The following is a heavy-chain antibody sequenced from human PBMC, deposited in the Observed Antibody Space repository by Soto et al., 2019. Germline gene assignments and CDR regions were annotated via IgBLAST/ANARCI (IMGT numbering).Heavy chain of an antibody. J-gene: IGHJ3*02. CDR3: ARGLEEWGNPTVI. V-gene: IGHV3-74*01. CDR1: GFTFSSHW. Sequence: EVQLVESGGGLVQPGGSLRLSCAASGFTFSSHWMHWVRQAPGKGLVWVSRINGDGSSTTYADSVKGRFTNSRDDAQSTLYLQMNSLSAEDRAVYYCARGLEEWGNPTVIWGQGTLVTVSS. CDR2: INGDGSST. D-gene: IGHD3-16*01.